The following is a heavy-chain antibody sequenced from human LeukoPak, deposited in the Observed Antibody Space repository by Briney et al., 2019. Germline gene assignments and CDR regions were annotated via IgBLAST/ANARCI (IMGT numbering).Heavy chain of an antibody. V-gene: IGHV1-8*01. Sequence: GASVKVSCKPSGYTFTSYNINWVRQAPGQGLEWLGWMSPNNGDTGYAQKFQGRVTMTRDTSTNTAYMELSALTSEDTAVYYCARNRPTTGDFISWGQGALVTVSS. D-gene: IGHD1-1*01. CDR3: ARNRPTTGDFIS. CDR2: MSPNNGDT. J-gene: IGHJ4*02. CDR1: GYTFTSYN.